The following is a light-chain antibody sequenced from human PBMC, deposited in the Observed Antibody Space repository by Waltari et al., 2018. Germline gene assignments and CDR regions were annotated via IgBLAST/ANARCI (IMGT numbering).Light chain of an antibody. CDR2: EVG. CDR1: SSDVGAYNY. J-gene: IGLJ2*01. CDR3: SSYTSSSTLG. Sequence: QSALTQPASVSGSPGQSITISCTGTSSDVGAYNYVSWYQQHPGKAPKLIIYEVGNRPSGVSNRFSGSKSGNTASLTISGLQAEDEADYYCSSYTSSSTLGFGGGTKLTVL. V-gene: IGLV2-14*01.